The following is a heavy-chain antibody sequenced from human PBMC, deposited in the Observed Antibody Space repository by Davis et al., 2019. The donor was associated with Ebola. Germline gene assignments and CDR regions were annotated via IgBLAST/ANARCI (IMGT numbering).Heavy chain of an antibody. D-gene: IGHD3-22*01. J-gene: IGHJ4*02. CDR2: ISYDGKTK. V-gene: IGHV3-30*18. Sequence: GESLKISCAASGFTVSSNYMSWVRQAPGKGLEWVAVISYDGKTKYYADSVKGRFTVSRDNSKNTMYLQMNSLRAEDTAVYYCAKERDDTSGYYPGELDYWGQGTLVTVSS. CDR3: AKERDDTSGYYPGELDY. CDR1: GFTVSSNY.